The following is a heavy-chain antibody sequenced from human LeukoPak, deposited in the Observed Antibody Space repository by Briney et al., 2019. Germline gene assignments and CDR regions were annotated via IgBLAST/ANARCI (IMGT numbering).Heavy chain of an antibody. J-gene: IGHJ4*02. V-gene: IGHV4-34*01. CDR1: GGSFSGYY. CDR3: ARDRGVRGYSYGFDY. D-gene: IGHD5-18*01. Sequence: SETLSLTCAVYGGSFSGYYWSWIRQSPGKGLEWIGEINHSGSTNYNPSLKSRVTMSVDTSKNQFSLKLSSVTAADTAVYYCARDRGVRGYSYGFDYWGQGTLVTVSS. CDR2: INHSGST.